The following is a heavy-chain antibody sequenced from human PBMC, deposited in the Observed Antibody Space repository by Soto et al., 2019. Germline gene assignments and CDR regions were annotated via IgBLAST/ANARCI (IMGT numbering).Heavy chain of an antibody. CDR3: ARVDASMITFGGVIPLFDY. D-gene: IGHD3-16*02. CDR2: IYYSGST. CDR1: GGSVSSGSYY. Sequence: SETLSLTCTVSGGSVSSGSYYWSWIRQPPGKGLEWIGYIYYSGSTNYNPSLKSRVTISVDTSKNQFSLKLSSVTAADTAVYYCARVDASMITFGGVIPLFDYWGQGTLVPVSS. J-gene: IGHJ4*02. V-gene: IGHV4-61*01.